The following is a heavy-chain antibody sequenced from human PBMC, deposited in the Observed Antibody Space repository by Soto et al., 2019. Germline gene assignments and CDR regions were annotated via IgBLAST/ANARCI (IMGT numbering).Heavy chain of an antibody. V-gene: IGHV4-4*02. Sequence: SETLSLTCAVSGGSISTRNWWTWVRQPPGKGLEWIGEIYHAGSTNYNPSLKGRVTMSIDKSKNQFSLNLSSVTAADTAVYYCAAKPSNEDYFDYWGQGTLVT. CDR3: AAKPSNEDYFDY. CDR2: IYHAGST. J-gene: IGHJ4*02. CDR1: GGSISTRNW. D-gene: IGHD4-4*01.